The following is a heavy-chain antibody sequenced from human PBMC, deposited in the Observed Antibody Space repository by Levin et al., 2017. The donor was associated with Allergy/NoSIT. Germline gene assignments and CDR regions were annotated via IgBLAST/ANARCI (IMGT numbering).Heavy chain of an antibody. Sequence: LSLTCAASGFTFTNYGTHWVRQAPGKGLEWVAAISYDGSKKYYSDSLKDRFTISRDNSKKTLYLQVISLGGEDTAIYYCEKATAVLQLWMNYLYFDLWGHGTLVTVSS. CDR1: GFTFTNYG. V-gene: IGHV3-30*18. CDR2: ISYDGSKK. CDR3: EKATAVLQLWMNYLYFDL. D-gene: IGHD5-18*01. J-gene: IGHJ2*01.